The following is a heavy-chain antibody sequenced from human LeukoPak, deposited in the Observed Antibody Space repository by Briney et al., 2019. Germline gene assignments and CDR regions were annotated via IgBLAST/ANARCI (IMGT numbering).Heavy chain of an antibody. CDR3: ARQLGVLALDI. CDR2: ISYDGNNK. D-gene: IGHD4/OR15-4a*01. J-gene: IGHJ3*02. CDR1: GFTFNAYA. V-gene: IGHV3-30*04. Sequence: GGSLRLSCAASGFTFNAYATHWVRQAPGKGLEWVAVISYDGNNKDYADSVKGRFTVSRDNSKNTVYLQLKSLRPDDTAVYHCARQLGVLALDIWGQGTMVTVSS.